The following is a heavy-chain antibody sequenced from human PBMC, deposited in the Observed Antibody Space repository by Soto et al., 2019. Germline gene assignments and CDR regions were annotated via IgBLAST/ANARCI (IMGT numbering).Heavy chain of an antibody. CDR2: IWYDGSNK. D-gene: IGHD3-3*01. CDR3: ARDLKPDFWSGYSRFDP. CDR1: GFTFSNYG. Sequence: QVQLVESGGGVVQPGRSLRLSCAASGFTFSNYGMHWVRQAPGKGLEWVAVIWYDGSNKYYADSVKGRFTISRDNSKNTLYLQMNSLRAEDTAVYYCARDLKPDFWSGYSRFDPWGQGTLVTVSS. V-gene: IGHV3-33*01. J-gene: IGHJ5*02.